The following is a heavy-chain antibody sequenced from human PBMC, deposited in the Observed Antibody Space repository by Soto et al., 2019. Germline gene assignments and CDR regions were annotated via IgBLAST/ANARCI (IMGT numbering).Heavy chain of an antibody. V-gene: IGHV3-7*01. CDR2: IKQDGSEE. CDR1: GFTFSSYW. CDR3: ARIAASGRGWDG. D-gene: IGHD6-13*01. J-gene: IGHJ6*02. Sequence: EVQLVESGGGLVQPGGSLRLSCVDSGFTFSSYWMSWVRQAPVKGLEWVGNIKQDGSEENYVDSVKGRFTISRDNAKNSMYLQQNSLRADDTAVYYCARIAASGRGWDGWGQGTTVVVSS.